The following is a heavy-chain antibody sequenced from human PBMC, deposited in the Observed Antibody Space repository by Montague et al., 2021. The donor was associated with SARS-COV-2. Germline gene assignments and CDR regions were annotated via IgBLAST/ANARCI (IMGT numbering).Heavy chain of an antibody. J-gene: IGHJ6*03. CDR3: ARETIVPAAIGYYYYMDV. Sequence: SLRLSCAASGFTFSSYWMHWVRQAPGKGLAWVSRINSDVSITNYADSVKGRFTISRDNAKNTLYLQMNSLRDDDTAVYYCARETIVPAAIGYYYYMDVWGKGTPVTVS. V-gene: IGHV3-74*01. CDR2: INSDVSIT. D-gene: IGHD2-2*01. CDR1: GFTFSSYW.